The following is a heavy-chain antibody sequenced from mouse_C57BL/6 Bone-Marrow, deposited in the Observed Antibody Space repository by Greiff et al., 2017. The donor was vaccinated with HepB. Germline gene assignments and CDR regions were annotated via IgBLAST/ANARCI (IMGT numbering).Heavy chain of an antibody. Sequence: EVQLQQSGPGLVKPSQSLSLTCSVTGYSITSGYYWNWIRQFPGNKLEWMGYISYDGSNNYNPSLKNRISITRDTSKNQFFLKLNSVTTEDTATYYCARASITTVVAVYWYFDVWGTGTTVTVSS. CDR1: GYSITSGYY. CDR3: ARASITTVVAVYWYFDV. J-gene: IGHJ1*03. V-gene: IGHV3-6*01. D-gene: IGHD1-1*01. CDR2: ISYDGSN.